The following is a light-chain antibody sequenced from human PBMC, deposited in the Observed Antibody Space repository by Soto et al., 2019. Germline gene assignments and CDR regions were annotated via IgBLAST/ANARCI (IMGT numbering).Light chain of an antibody. Sequence: SYELTQPPSVSVAPGKTASVACGGSNIGSKSVHWYQKKSGQAPVLVMYYDSDRPSGIPERFSGSNSGNTATLTISRVEAGDDDDYYCQVWDISSGHVVFGGGTQLTVL. CDR3: QVWDISSGHVV. CDR1: NIGSKS. J-gene: IGLJ3*02. CDR2: YDS. V-gene: IGLV3-21*01.